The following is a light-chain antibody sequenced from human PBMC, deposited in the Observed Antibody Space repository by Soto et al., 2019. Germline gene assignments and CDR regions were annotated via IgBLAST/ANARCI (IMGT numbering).Light chain of an antibody. CDR1: QSVSSY. CDR2: DAS. J-gene: IGKJ2*01. CDR3: QQRSNWPRT. Sequence: EIVLTQSPATLSLSPGERATLSCRASQSVSSYLAWYQQKPGQAPRLLIYDASNRATGIPARFSGSGSGTDCTRPISSLEPEDFAVYYCQQRSNWPRTFGQGTKLELK. V-gene: IGKV3-11*01.